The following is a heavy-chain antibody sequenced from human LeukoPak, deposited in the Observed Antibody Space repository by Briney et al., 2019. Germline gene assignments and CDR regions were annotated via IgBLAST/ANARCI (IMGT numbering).Heavy chain of an antibody. V-gene: IGHV1-2*02. CDR3: ASNLGATTGRPGFDAFDI. J-gene: IGHJ3*02. Sequence: VASVSVSCKASGYTFTGYYMHWVRQAPGQGLEWMGWINPNSGGTNYAQKFQGRVTMTRDTSISTAYMELSRLRSDDTAVYYCASNLGATTGRPGFDAFDIWGQGTMVTVSS. CDR2: INPNSGGT. D-gene: IGHD1-26*01. CDR1: GYTFTGYY.